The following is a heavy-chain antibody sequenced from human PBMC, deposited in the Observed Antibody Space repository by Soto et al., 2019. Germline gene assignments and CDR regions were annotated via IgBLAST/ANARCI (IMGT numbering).Heavy chain of an antibody. CDR2: INPTSDYT. V-gene: IGHV1-46*01. J-gene: IGHJ3*02. CDR3: ARGCPALNDFDI. Sequence: SVTVSCTASGYTLTSYYLQWVRQAPGQGLEWLGMINPTSDYTNYAQKFQGRVTLTSDTSTSTVYTELSSLRSEDTAMYYSARGCPALNDFDISGQASMVTV. D-gene: IGHD2-15*01. CDR1: GYTLTSYY.